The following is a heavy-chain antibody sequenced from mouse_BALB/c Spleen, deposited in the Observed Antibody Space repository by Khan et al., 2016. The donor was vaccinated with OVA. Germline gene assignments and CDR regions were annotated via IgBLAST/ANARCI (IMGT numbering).Heavy chain of an antibody. Sequence: VQLQQSGAELVRPGVSVKISCKGSGYTFTDFTMHWVKQSLAKSLEWIGVINTYYGDATYNQKFKGRATMTVDKSSSTVYMELARLTSEDSAIYYGARGGGGTRCAYWGQGTLVTVSA. V-gene: IGHV1S137*01. CDR1: GYTFTDFT. D-gene: IGHD1-3*01. CDR2: INTYYGDA. CDR3: ARGGGGTRCAY. J-gene: IGHJ3*01.